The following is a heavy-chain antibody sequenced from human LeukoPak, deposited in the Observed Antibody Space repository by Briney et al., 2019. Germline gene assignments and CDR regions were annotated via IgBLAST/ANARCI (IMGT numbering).Heavy chain of an antibody. CDR1: GFTVSSNY. D-gene: IGHD3-10*01. CDR3: ARDHGSGSYSPDAFDI. CDR2: IYSGGST. V-gene: IGHV3-53*01. J-gene: IGHJ3*02. Sequence: GGSLRLFCAASGFTVSSNYMSWVRQAPGKGLEWVSVIYSGGSTYYADSVKGRFTVSRDNSKNTLYLQINSLRAEDTAVYYCARDHGSGSYSPDAFDIWGQGTMVTVSS.